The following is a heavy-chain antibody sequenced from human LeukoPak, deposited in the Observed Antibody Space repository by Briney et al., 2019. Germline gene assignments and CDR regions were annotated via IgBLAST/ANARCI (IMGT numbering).Heavy chain of an antibody. V-gene: IGHV4-4*02. D-gene: IGHD6-19*01. CDR1: GGSISSSNW. J-gene: IGHJ4*02. CDR3: ARGLAVAGTPYYFDY. Sequence: SETLSLTCAVSGGSISSSNWWSWVRQPPGKGLEWIGEIYHSGSTNYNPSLKSRVTISVDKSKNQFSLKLSSVTAADTAVYYYARGLAVAGTPYYFDYWGQGTLVTVSS. CDR2: IYHSGST.